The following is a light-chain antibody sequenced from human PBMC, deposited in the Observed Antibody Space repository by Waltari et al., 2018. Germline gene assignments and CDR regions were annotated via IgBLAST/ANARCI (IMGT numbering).Light chain of an antibody. CDR3: AAWDDSLNAVV. CDR2: STN. CDR1: SSNIGRNT. Sequence: QSVVTQPPSASGTPGQRVTISCSGSSSNIGRNTVNWYQQLPGTAPKLLFYSTNQRPSWVPDRVSGSKSGTSASLAISGLQSEDEADYYCAAWDDSLNAVVFGGGTKLTVL. J-gene: IGLJ3*02. V-gene: IGLV1-44*01.